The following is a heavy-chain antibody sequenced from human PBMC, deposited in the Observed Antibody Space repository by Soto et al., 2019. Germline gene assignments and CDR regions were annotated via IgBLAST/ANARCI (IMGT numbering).Heavy chain of an antibody. J-gene: IGHJ4*02. D-gene: IGHD3-10*01. CDR2: IYYSGST. CDR1: GGSISSYY. Sequence: SETLSLTCTVSGGSISSYYWSWIRQPPGKGLEFIGYIYYSGSTNYNPSLKSRVTISVDTSKNQFSLKLSSVTAADTAVYYCAREGDRGSHSHWGQGTLVTVSS. V-gene: IGHV4-59*01. CDR3: AREGDRGSHSH.